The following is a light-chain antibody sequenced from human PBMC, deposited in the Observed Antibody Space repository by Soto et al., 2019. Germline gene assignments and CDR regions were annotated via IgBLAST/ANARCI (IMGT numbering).Light chain of an antibody. J-gene: IGKJ2*01. Sequence: EIVMTQSPVTLSVSPGERGTLSCRASQSVSTKLLWYQQTPGQAPRLLIYGASTRATGIPARFSGGGSGTEFSLTISSLQSEDFAVYYCLQSNNWPYTFGQGTRVEI. CDR2: GAS. CDR1: QSVSTK. CDR3: LQSNNWPYT. V-gene: IGKV3-15*01.